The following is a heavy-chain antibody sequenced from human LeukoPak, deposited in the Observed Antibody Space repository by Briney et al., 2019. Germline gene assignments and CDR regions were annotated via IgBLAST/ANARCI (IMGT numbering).Heavy chain of an antibody. CDR2: ISGSGGST. CDR1: GSTFSSYA. CDR3: AKKPAAMNAFDI. D-gene: IGHD2-2*01. Sequence: GGSLRLSCAASGSTFSSYAMSWVRQAPGKGLEWVSAISGSGGSTYYADSVKGRFTISRDNSKNTLYLQMNSLRAEDTAVYYCAKKPAAMNAFDIWGQGTMVTVSS. V-gene: IGHV3-23*01. J-gene: IGHJ3*02.